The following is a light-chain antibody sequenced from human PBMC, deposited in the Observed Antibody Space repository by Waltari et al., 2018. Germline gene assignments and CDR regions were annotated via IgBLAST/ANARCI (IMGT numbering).Light chain of an antibody. CDR2: GAS. V-gene: IGKV3-20*01. CDR1: QSVSSSY. CDR3: QRYGGSPLIT. Sequence: ELVLTQSPGTLSLSPGERATLSCRASQSVSSSYLAWYQQKSGQAPRLLIYGASSRATGIPDRFSGSGSGTDFTLTISRLEPEDCAVYYCQRYGGSPLITFGQGTRLEIK. J-gene: IGKJ5*01.